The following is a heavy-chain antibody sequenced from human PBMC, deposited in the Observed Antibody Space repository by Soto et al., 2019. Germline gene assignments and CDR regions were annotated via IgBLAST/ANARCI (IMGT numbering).Heavy chain of an antibody. V-gene: IGHV3-30-3*01. J-gene: IGHJ4*02. CDR3: ARVVGYYYDSSGYLDY. CDR1: GFTFSSYA. D-gene: IGHD3-22*01. Sequence: GGSLRLSCAASGFTFSSYAMHWVRQAPGKGLEWVAVISYDGSNKYYADSVKGRFTISRDNSKNTLYLQMNSLRAEDTAVYYCARVVGYYYDSSGYLDYWGQGTLVTVSS. CDR2: ISYDGSNK.